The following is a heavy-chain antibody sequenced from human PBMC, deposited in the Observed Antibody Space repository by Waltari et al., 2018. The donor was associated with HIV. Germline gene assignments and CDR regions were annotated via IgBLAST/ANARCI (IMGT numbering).Heavy chain of an antibody. Sequence: EVHLVESGGGLEQPGRSLRLSCTASGFTFVDHAVSWVRQAPGKGLEWVGFIRSKGYGGTTEYAASVKGRFTISRDDSKSIAYLQMNSLKTEDTAVYYCTRDAYCGGDCSVYWGQGTLVTVSS. D-gene: IGHD2-21*02. J-gene: IGHJ4*02. CDR2: IRSKGYGGTT. V-gene: IGHV3-49*04. CDR1: GFTFVDHA. CDR3: TRDAYCGGDCSVY.